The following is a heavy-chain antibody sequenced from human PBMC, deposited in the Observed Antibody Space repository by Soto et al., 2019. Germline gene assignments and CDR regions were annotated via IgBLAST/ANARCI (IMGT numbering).Heavy chain of an antibody. J-gene: IGHJ4*02. CDR1: GFTFDDYA. V-gene: IGHV3-9*01. D-gene: IGHD4-17*01. CDR2: ISWNSGSI. Sequence: EVQLVESGGGLVQPGRSLRLSCAASGFTFDDYAMHWVRQAPGKGLEWVSGISWNSGSIGYADSVKGRFTISRDNAKNSLYLQMNSLRAEDTALYYCAKAGGLHGDDYWGQGTLVTVSS. CDR3: AKAGGLHGDDY.